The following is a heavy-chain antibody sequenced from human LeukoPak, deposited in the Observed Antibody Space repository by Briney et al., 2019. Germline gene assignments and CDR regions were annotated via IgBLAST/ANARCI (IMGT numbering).Heavy chain of an antibody. CDR3: ARDLIMSGYDFKSNWFDP. CDR1: GFTVSSNY. Sequence: PGGSLRLSCAASGFTVSSNYMSWVRQAPGKGLEWVSSISSSSSYIYYADSVKGRFTISRDNAKNSLYLQMNSLRAEDTAVYYCARDLIMSGYDFKSNWFDPWGQGTLVTVSS. J-gene: IGHJ5*02. V-gene: IGHV3-21*01. D-gene: IGHD5-12*01. CDR2: ISSSSSYI.